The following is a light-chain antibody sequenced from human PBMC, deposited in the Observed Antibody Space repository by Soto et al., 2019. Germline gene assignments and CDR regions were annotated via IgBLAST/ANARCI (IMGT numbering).Light chain of an antibody. V-gene: IGLV1-51*01. CDR2: DNH. J-gene: IGLJ2*01. CDR3: ATWDSSLSAVV. CDR1: TSNIGNNY. Sequence: QSVLTQPPSVSAAPVQTVTVSCSGSTSNIGNNYASWSRKFPGTAPELLIYDNHKRPSGIPDRFSGSKAGTSATLGITGLQTGDEADYYCATWDSSLSAVVFGGGTKVTVL.